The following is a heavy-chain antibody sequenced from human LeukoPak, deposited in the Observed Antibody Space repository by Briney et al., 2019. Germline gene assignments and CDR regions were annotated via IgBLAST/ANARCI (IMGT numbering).Heavy chain of an antibody. CDR2: IYTSGST. J-gene: IGHJ4*02. CDR3: ARGLYDYDSSGYYFLELFDY. D-gene: IGHD3-22*01. Sequence: SETLSLTCTVSGGSISSYYWSWIRQPAGKGLEWIGRIYTSGSTYYNPSLKSRVTISVDTSKNQFSLKLSSVTAADTAVYYCARGLYDYDSSGYYFLELFDYWGQGTLVTVSS. V-gene: IGHV4-4*07. CDR1: GGSISSYY.